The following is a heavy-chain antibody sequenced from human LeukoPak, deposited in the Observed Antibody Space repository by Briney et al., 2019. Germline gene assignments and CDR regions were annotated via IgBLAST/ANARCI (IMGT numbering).Heavy chain of an antibody. D-gene: IGHD6-25*01. Sequence: PLETLSLSCTVSGGSINSYFWTWIRQPPGKGLEWIGYVYSIWSTNYNPSLKSRVAILVDTSTNQFSLRLSSVTAADTAVYYCARSPKRLIRPYYFDFWGQGTLVTVSS. CDR1: GGSINSYF. CDR2: VYSIWST. CDR3: ARSPKRLIRPYYFDF. V-gene: IGHV4-59*01. J-gene: IGHJ4*01.